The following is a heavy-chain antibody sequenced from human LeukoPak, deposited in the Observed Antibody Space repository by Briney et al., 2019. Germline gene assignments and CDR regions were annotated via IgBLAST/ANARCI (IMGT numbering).Heavy chain of an antibody. J-gene: IGHJ6*02. D-gene: IGHD4-4*01. V-gene: IGHV3-23*01. CDR3: AKDGPPTALYYYGMDV. Sequence: SGGSLRLSCAASGFTFSSYAMSWVRQAPGKGLEWVSAISGSGGSTYYADSVKGRFTISRDNSKNTLYLQMNSLRAEDTAVYYCAKDGPPTALYYYGMDVWGQGTTVTVSS. CDR1: GFTFSSYA. CDR2: ISGSGGST.